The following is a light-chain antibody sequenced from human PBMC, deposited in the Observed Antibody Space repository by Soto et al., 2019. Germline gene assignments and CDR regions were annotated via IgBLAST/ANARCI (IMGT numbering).Light chain of an antibody. Sequence: DFQMTQSPSSLSASVGDRVTITCQASQDISNYLNWYQQKPGKAPKLLIYYASNLETGVPSRFSGSGSGTDFTFTISSLQPEDIATYYCQQYDNLPITFGQGTRLEIK. V-gene: IGKV1-33*01. CDR1: QDISNY. J-gene: IGKJ5*01. CDR3: QQYDNLPIT. CDR2: YAS.